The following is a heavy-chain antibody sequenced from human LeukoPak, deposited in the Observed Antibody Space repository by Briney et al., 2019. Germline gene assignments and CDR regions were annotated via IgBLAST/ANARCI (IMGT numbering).Heavy chain of an antibody. CDR2: IYTSGSA. D-gene: IGHD5-24*01. CDR1: GGSISSYY. V-gene: IGHV4-4*09. Sequence: PETLSLTCTVSGGSISSYYWSWIRQPPGKGLEWIGYIYTSGSANYNPSLKSRVTISVDTSKNQFSLKLSSVTAADTAVYYCARWLQGSVAFDIWGQGTMVTVSS. J-gene: IGHJ3*02. CDR3: ARWLQGSVAFDI.